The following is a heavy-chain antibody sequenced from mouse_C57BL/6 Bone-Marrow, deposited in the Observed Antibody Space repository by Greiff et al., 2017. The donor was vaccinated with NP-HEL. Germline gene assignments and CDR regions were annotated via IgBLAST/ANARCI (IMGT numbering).Heavy chain of an antibody. CDR3: ARGELRDWYFDV. CDR1: GFTFSDYG. D-gene: IGHD1-1*01. Sequence: EVKLVESGGGLVKPGGSLKLSCAASGFTFSDYGMHWVRQAPEKGLEWVAYISSGSSTIYYADPVKGRFTISRDNAKNTLFLQMTSLRSEDTAMYYCARGELRDWYFDVWGTGTTVTVSS. J-gene: IGHJ1*03. V-gene: IGHV5-17*01. CDR2: ISSGSSTI.